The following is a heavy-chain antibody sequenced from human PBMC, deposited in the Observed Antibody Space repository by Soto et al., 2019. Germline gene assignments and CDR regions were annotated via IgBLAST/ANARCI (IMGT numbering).Heavy chain of an antibody. V-gene: IGHV3-30-3*01. Sequence: QVQLVESGGGVVQPGTSLRVSCGASGFTFSAYVMHWVRQAPGKGLEWVAAISYDGNSEDYAASVKGRFTVSRDKSKNKGFLQMNALRGEDTVVYYCARRIIPDVEYLGQGSLVTVST. CDR3: ARRIIPDVEY. CDR2: ISYDGNSE. J-gene: IGHJ4*02. D-gene: IGHD3-3*01. CDR1: GFTFSAYV.